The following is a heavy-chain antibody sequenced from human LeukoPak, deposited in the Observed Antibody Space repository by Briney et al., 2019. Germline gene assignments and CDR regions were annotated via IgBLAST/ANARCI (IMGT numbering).Heavy chain of an antibody. V-gene: IGHV1-18*01. CDR1: GYSFTSYA. D-gene: IGHD6-13*01. Sequence: GASVKVSCKASGYSFTSYAYNWVRQAPGQGLEWMGWISAYDGGTKYAQDLQGRVTMTTDTPTRTAYMELTRLTSDDTAVYYCARDPLTSTWSPYYFTLDVWGQGTTVSVSS. CDR3: ARDPLTSTWSPYYFTLDV. CDR2: ISAYDGGT. J-gene: IGHJ6*02.